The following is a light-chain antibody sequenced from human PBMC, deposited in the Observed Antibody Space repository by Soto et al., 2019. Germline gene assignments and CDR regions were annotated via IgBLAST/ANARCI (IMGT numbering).Light chain of an antibody. V-gene: IGKV3-15*01. CDR2: GVS. J-gene: IGKJ4*01. Sequence: EIVMTQSPATLSVSPGERATLSCRAGQGVTTNFAWYQQKSGQSPRLLIYGVSMRATGVPARFSGTGVETDFTLTITSLQPEDFGIYYCQQSYALVRTFGGGTKVDNK. CDR3: QQSYALVRT. CDR1: QGVTTN.